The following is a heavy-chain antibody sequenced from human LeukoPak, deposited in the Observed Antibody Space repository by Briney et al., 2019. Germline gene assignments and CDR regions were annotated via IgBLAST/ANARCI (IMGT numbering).Heavy chain of an antibody. J-gene: IGHJ4*02. CDR3: ARQKTATPFGFDY. CDR1: GFMFRGYW. V-gene: IGHV3-33*08. CDR2: IWYDGSHK. D-gene: IGHD3-10*01. Sequence: PGGSLRLSCAASGFMFRGYWMTWVRQAPGKGLEWVAVIWYDGSHKYYADSVKGRFTSSRDNSKNMLYLQMDSLRAEDTAMYYCARQKTATPFGFDYWGQGTLVTVSP.